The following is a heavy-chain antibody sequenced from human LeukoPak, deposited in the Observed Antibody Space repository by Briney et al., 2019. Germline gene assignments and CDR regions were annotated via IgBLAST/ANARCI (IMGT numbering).Heavy chain of an antibody. J-gene: IGHJ4*02. D-gene: IGHD4-17*01. CDR3: ARSEDYGDYLVPY. V-gene: IGHV3-21*01. CDR2: ITSTTSYI. Sequence: GGSLRLSCVASGFTFSSYAMNWVRQAPGKGLEWISSITSTTSYIYYADSVKGRFTTSRDNAKNSVYLQMDSLRAEDTAVYFCARSEDYGDYLVPYWGQGTLVTVSS. CDR1: GFTFSSYA.